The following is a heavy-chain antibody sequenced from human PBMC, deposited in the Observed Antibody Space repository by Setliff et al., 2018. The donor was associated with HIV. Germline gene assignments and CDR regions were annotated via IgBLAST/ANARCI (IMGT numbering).Heavy chain of an antibody. CDR2: IFHTGSS. CDR3: ASLTDYGGDSGSH. CDR1: GGSMSNYY. V-gene: IGHV4-59*01. J-gene: IGHJ4*02. Sequence: PSETLSLTCSVSGGSMSNYYWSWVRQPPGKGLEWMGDIFHTGSSTYNPSLKSRVSLSVDTSKNQFSLRLSAVTAADTAVYYCASLTDYGGDSGSHWGQGTPVTVSS. D-gene: IGHD4-17*01.